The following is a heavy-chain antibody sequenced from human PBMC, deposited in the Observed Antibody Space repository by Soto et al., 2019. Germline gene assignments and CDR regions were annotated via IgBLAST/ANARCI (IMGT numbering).Heavy chain of an antibody. CDR2: VYPSGGGP. V-gene: IGHV1-2*02. CDR1: GYTFSVYH. CDR3: AKERQRGLDG. J-gene: IGHJ6*02. D-gene: IGHD1-1*01. Sequence: QVQLVPSGAEVKQPGASVKVSCKASGYTFSVYHLHWVRQAPGHGLEWMGWVYPSGGGPRYAQRCEGRVTRTRDTSSNTAHMEVSRRTSDDTAVYYGAKERQRGLDGWGQGTTVNVSS.